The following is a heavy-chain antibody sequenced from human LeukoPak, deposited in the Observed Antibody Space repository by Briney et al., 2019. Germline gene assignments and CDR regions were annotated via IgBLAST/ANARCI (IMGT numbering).Heavy chain of an antibody. J-gene: IGHJ4*02. Sequence: GGSLRLSCVVSGITLSNYGMSWVRQAPGKGLEWVSGISERGGSTNYADSVKGRFIISRDTSKNTVYLQTNSLRVEDTAVYFCAKRGIVIRAVIIIGFHKEAYYFDYWGQGILVTVSS. CDR3: AKRGIVIRAVIIIGFHKEAYYFDY. CDR1: GITLSNYG. V-gene: IGHV3-23*01. D-gene: IGHD3-10*01. CDR2: ISERGGST.